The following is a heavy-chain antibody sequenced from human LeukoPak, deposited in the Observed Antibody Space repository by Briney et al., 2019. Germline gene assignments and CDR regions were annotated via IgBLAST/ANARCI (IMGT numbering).Heavy chain of an antibody. CDR2: FYYSGST. CDR1: GGSISTYY. J-gene: IGHJ3*02. CDR3: ARRIAARPVYAFDI. V-gene: IGHV4-59*01. D-gene: IGHD6-6*01. Sequence: SETLSLTCTVSGGSISTYYWSWIRQPPGKGLEWIGYFYYSGSTDHNPSLKSRVTISVDTSKNQFSLKLSSVTATDTAVYYCARRIAARPVYAFDIWGQGEMVTVSS.